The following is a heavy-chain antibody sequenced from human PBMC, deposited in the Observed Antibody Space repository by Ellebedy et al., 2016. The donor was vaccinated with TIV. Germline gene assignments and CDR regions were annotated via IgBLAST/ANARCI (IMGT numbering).Heavy chain of an antibody. D-gene: IGHD3-3*01. Sequence: MPSETLSLTCTVSGGSISSYYWSWIRQPPGKGLEWIGYIYYSGSTNYNPSLKSRVTISVDTSKNQFSLKLSSVTAADTAVYYCARLEDWYFDLWGRGTLVTVSS. V-gene: IGHV4-59*08. CDR3: ARLEDWYFDL. J-gene: IGHJ2*01. CDR1: GGSISSYY. CDR2: IYYSGST.